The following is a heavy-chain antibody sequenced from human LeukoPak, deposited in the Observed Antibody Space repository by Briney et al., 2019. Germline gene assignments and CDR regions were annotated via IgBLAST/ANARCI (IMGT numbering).Heavy chain of an antibody. J-gene: IGHJ4*02. CDR3: ARHLGGLADF. D-gene: IGHD3-16*01. CDR2: INSNGGSK. Sequence: EGSLRLSSAASGFTFSSYWMSWVRQAPGKGLEYVSAINSNGGSKFYASSVKGRFTISRDNSKSTLYLQMGSLRHEDTAVYYCARHLGGLADFWGQGTLVTVSS. V-gene: IGHV3-64*01. CDR1: GFTFSSYW.